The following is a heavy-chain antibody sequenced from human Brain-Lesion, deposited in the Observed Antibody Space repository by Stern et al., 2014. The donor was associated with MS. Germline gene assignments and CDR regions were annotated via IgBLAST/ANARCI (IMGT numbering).Heavy chain of an antibody. CDR3: ARGRVVPGFQYYATDV. J-gene: IGHJ6*02. CDR1: GGSISSGGYY. Sequence: VQLVESGPGLVKPSQTLSLSCTVSGGSISSGGYYWSWLRQPAGKGLEWIGRFFNGGSPSSNPSLKGRVTIPIDPPKNQFSLRLNSMTAADTAVYYCARGRVVPGFQYYATDVWGQGTTVIVSS. CDR2: FFNGGSP. V-gene: IGHV4-61*02. D-gene: IGHD2-2*01.